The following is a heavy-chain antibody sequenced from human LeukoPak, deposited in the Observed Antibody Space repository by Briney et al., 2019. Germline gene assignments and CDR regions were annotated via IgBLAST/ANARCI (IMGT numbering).Heavy chain of an antibody. J-gene: IGHJ4*02. Sequence: PSETLSLTCAVYGGSFSGYYWSWIRQTPGKGLEWIGEINHSGSTNYNPSPESRVTISADTSKNQFSLQLTSVTAADTAVYYCARLRSGGSSLGLAYWGQGTLVTVSS. CDR2: INHSGST. CDR1: GGSFSGYY. V-gene: IGHV4-34*01. CDR3: ARLRSGGSSLGLAY. D-gene: IGHD2-15*01.